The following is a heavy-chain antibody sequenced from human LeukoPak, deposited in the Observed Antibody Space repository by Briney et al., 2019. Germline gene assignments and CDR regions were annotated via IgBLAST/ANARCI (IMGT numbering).Heavy chain of an antibody. V-gene: IGHV4-59*01. D-gene: IGHD6-6*01. Sequence: SETLSLTCTVSGGSISPYYWSWIRQPPGKGLEWIGYIYYTGSSNYNPSLKSRVTVSLDTSKRQFSLKLRSLTPADTAVYYCARADGSSGWFDPWGQGKMVTVST. J-gene: IGHJ5*02. CDR2: IYYTGSS. CDR1: GGSISPYY. CDR3: ARADGSSGWFDP.